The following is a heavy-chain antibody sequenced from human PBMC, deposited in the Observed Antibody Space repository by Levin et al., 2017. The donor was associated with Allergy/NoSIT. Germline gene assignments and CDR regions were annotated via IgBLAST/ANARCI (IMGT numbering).Heavy chain of an antibody. Sequence: GESLKISCAASGFTFSSYAMSWVRQAPGKGLEWVSAISGSGGSTYYADSVKGRFTISRDNSKNTLYLQMNSLRAEDTAVYYCANLLSYRGALGYWGQGTLVTVSS. V-gene: IGHV3-23*01. D-gene: IGHD3-16*01. CDR1: GFTFSSYA. CDR2: ISGSGGST. J-gene: IGHJ4*02. CDR3: ANLLSYRGALGY.